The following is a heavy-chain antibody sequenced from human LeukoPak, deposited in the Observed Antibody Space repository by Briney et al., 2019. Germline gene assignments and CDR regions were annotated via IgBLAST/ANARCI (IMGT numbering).Heavy chain of an antibody. Sequence: SETLSLTCTVSGGSISSYYWSWIRQPPGKGLEWIGYIYYSGSTNYNPSLKSRVTISVDMSKNQFSLKLSSVTAADTAVYYCAGSYGSGSYYKLWFDPWGQGTLVTVSS. CDR1: GGSISSYY. V-gene: IGHV4-59*01. J-gene: IGHJ5*02. CDR2: IYYSGST. CDR3: AGSYGSGSYYKLWFDP. D-gene: IGHD3-10*01.